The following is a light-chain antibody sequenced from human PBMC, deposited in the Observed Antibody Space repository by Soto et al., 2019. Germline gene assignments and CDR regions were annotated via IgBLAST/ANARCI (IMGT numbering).Light chain of an antibody. CDR1: QNINTW. CDR3: QQYNSYSST. CDR2: DAS. V-gene: IGKV1-5*01. J-gene: IGKJ1*01. Sequence: DVQITQSASTVSASVGDRVTITCRASQNINTWLAWYQQKPGKAPKLLIYDASTLESGVPSRFTGSGSGTEFTLTISSLQPDDFATYYCQQYNSYSSTFGRGTKVDIK.